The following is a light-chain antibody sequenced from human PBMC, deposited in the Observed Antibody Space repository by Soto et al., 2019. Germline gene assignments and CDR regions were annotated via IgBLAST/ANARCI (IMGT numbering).Light chain of an antibody. CDR2: WAS. V-gene: IGKV4-1*01. J-gene: IGKJ1*01. CDR1: QSVLYSSNNKNY. Sequence: DIVMTQSPDSLAVSLGERATINCKSSQSVLYSSNNKNYLAWYQQKPRQPPKLLIYWASTRKSGVPDRFSGSGSGTDFTLTISSLQAEDVAVYYCQQYYSTLWTFGQGTKVEIK. CDR3: QQYYSTLWT.